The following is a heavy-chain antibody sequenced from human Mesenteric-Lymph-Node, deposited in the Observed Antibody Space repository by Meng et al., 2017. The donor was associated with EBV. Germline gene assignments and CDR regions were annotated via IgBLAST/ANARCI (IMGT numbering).Heavy chain of an antibody. CDR1: GYSFISYA. D-gene: IGHD3-10*01. CDR2: INVGNGNT. Sequence: VRLVQSGAEVKKGGASVKVSCKASGYSFISYAIHWVRQAPGQGLEWVGWINVGNGNTRYSQKLQGRVSITRDTAASTAYMELSSLRSEDTGIYFCARDPYYGSGSSLDYWGQGTLVTVSS. CDR3: ARDPYYGSGSSLDY. J-gene: IGHJ4*02. V-gene: IGHV1-3*01.